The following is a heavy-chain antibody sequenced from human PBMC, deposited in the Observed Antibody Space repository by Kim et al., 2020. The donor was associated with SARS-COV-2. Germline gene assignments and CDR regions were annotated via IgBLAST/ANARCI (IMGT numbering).Heavy chain of an antibody. CDR3: ARDPDMGIAAAGYYFDY. CDR1: GYTFTSYY. V-gene: IGHV1-46*01. D-gene: IGHD6-13*01. CDR2: INPSGGST. Sequence: ASVKVSCKASGYTFTSYYMHWVRQAPGQGLEWMGIINPSGGSTSYAQKFQGRVTMTRDTSTSTVYMELSSLRSEDTAVYYCARDPDMGIAAAGYYFDYWGQGTLVTVSS. J-gene: IGHJ4*02.